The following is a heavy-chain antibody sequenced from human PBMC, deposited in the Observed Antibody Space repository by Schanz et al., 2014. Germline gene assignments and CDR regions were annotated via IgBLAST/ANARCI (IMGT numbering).Heavy chain of an antibody. CDR3: ARGVVRHFDN. V-gene: IGHV1-2*06. CDR2: IYPNNGGT. CDR1: GYTFNGYY. Sequence: QVQLVQSGAEVKKPGSSVKVSCKASGYTFNGYYLHWVGQATGQGIEWMGRIYPNNGGTDSAQQFQGRVTMTREPSIRTASMELSSLTSEDTAVYYCARGVVRHFDNWGQGTLVTVSS. J-gene: IGHJ4*02. D-gene: IGHD2-21*01.